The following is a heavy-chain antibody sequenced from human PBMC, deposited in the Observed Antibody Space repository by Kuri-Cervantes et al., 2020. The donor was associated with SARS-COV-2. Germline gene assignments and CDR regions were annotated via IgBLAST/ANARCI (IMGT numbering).Heavy chain of an antibody. J-gene: IGHJ3*02. Sequence: GESLKISCAASGFTFSSYSMNWVRQAPGKGLEWVGRIKSKTDGGTTDYAAPVKGRFTISRDDSKNTLYLQMNSLKTEDTAVYYCTTGADIVVVPAVMGAFDIWGQGTMVTVSS. CDR3: TTGADIVVVPAVMGAFDI. D-gene: IGHD2-2*01. V-gene: IGHV3-15*01. CDR2: IKSKTDGGTT. CDR1: GFTFSSYS.